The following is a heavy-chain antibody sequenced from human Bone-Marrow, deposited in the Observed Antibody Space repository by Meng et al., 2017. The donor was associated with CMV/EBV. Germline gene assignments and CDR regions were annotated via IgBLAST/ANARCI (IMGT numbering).Heavy chain of an antibody. CDR1: GGSISSGGYY. CDR3: ARAGPKYYGAYYYYGMDV. J-gene: IGHJ6*02. CDR2: IYYSGST. V-gene: IGHV4-61*08. Sequence: GSLRLSCTVSGGSISSGGYYWSWIRQHPGKGLEWIGYIYYSGSTNYNPSLKSRVTISVDTSKNQFSLKLSSVTAADTAVYYCARAGPKYYGAYYYYGMDVWGQGTTATVSS. D-gene: IGHD3-3*01.